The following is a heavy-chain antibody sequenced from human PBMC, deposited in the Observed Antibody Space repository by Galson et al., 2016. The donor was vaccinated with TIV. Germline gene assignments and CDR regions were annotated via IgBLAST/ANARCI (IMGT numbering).Heavy chain of an antibody. J-gene: IGHJ3*01. V-gene: IGHV3-15*01. Sequence: SLRLSCAGSGFIFRNACMTWVRQAPGKGLEWVGRMRSDFVGGTMDYAAPVKGRFTSSRDDSKEELFLQMNILKIGDTGVYFCATGAYGDYLGSDSLDVWGQGTKVTVS. CDR1: GFIFRNAC. CDR3: ATGAYGDYLGSDSLDV. D-gene: IGHD4-17*01. CDR2: MRSDFVGGTM.